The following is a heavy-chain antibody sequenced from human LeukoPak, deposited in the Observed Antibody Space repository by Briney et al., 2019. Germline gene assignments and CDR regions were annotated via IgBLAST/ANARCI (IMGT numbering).Heavy chain of an antibody. CDR2: IKQDGSEK. V-gene: IGHV3-7*01. J-gene: IGHJ4*02. D-gene: IGHD5-18*01. CDR3: ARAVDTAIEYYFDY. CDR1: GFTFSSYW. Sequence: PGGSLRLSXAASGFTFSSYWMSWVRQAPGKGLEWVANIKQDGSEKYYVDSVKGRFTISRDNAKNSLYLQMNSLRAEDTAVYYCARAVDTAIEYYFDYWGQGTLVTVSS.